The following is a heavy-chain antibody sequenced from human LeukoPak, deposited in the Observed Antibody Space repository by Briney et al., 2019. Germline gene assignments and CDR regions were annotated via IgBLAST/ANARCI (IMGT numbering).Heavy chain of an antibody. D-gene: IGHD6-19*01. CDR1: GYTFTGYY. CDR3: ARPLYSSLNWFDP. Sequence: ASVKVSCKASGYTFTGYYIHWVRQAPGQGLEWMGWINPNSGGTNFAQKFQGRVTMTRDTSINTAYMELSWLRFDDTAMYYCARPLYSSLNWFDPWGQGTLVTVSS. J-gene: IGHJ5*02. CDR2: INPNSGGT. V-gene: IGHV1-2*02.